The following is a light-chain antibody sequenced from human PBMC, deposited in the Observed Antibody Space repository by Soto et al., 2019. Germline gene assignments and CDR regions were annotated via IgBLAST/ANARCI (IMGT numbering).Light chain of an antibody. CDR3: QQYNSYSRT. V-gene: IGKV1-5*03. CDR2: KAS. CDR1: QTISSW. Sequence: DVEMTQSPSSLSASVGDRVTITCRASQTISSWLAWYQQKPGKAPKLLIYKASTLKSGVPSRFSGSGSGTEFTLTISSLQPDDFATYYCQQYNSYSRTFGQRTKVDI. J-gene: IGKJ1*01.